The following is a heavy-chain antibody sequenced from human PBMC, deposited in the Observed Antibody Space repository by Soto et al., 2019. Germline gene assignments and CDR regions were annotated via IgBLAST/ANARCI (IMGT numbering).Heavy chain of an antibody. Sequence: GGSLRLSCAASGFTFSSYAMSWVRQTPGQGLEWMGWISAYNGNTNYAQKLQGRVTMTTDTSTSTAYMELRSLRSDDTAVYYCARVNDYGGNYFDPWGQGTLVTVSS. V-gene: IGHV1-18*01. D-gene: IGHD4-17*01. J-gene: IGHJ5*02. CDR3: ARVNDYGGNYFDP. CDR1: GFTFSSYA. CDR2: ISAYNGNT.